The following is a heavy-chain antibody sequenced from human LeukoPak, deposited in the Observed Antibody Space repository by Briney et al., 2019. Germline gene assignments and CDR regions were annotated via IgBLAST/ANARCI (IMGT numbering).Heavy chain of an antibody. V-gene: IGHV4-39*01. CDR2: IYYSGST. CDR1: GGSISTSHYY. CDR3: ARHSDSLGYDFWSGHGANWFDP. Sequence: SETLSLTCTVSGGSISTSHYYWGRIRQPPGKGLEWIGSIYYSGSTYCNPSLKSRVTISVDTSKNHFSLKLSSVTAADTAVYYCARHSDSLGYDFWSGHGANWFDPWGQGTLVTVSS. D-gene: IGHD3-3*01. J-gene: IGHJ5*02.